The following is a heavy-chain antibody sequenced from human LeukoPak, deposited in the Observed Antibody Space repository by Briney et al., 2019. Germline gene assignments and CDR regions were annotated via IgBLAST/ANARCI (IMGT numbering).Heavy chain of an antibody. CDR1: GFTFSSYA. Sequence: GGSLRLSCAASGFTFSSYAMHWVRQAPGKGLEWVAVISYDGSNKYYADSVKGRFTISRDNSKNTLYLQMNSLRAEDTAVYYCAKDIAARRVPYSDYWGQGTLVSVSS. D-gene: IGHD6-6*01. CDR3: AKDIAARRVPYSDY. V-gene: IGHV3-30-3*01. CDR2: ISYDGSNK. J-gene: IGHJ4*02.